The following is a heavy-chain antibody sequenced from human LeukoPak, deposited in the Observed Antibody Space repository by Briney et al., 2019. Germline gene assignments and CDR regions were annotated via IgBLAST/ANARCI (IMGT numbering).Heavy chain of an antibody. Sequence: SEPLSLPCAVGGGSFSGYYWSWIRQPPGKGLEWIGEIIHSGSTNYNPSLKSRLSISLDTSKNQFSLILSSVTSADTAVYYCARRSAAAGNFDSWGQGTLVTVSS. CDR1: GGSFSGYY. CDR2: IIHSGST. V-gene: IGHV4-34*12. D-gene: IGHD6-13*01. J-gene: IGHJ4*02. CDR3: ARRSAAAGNFDS.